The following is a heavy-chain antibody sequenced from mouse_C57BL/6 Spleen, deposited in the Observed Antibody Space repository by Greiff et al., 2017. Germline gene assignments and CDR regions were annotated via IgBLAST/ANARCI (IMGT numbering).Heavy chain of an antibody. CDR1: GYTFTDYE. Sequence: VQLQQSGAELVRPGASVTLSCKASGYTFTDYEMHWVKQTPVHGLEWIGAIDPETGGTAYNQKFKGKAILTADKSSSTAYMELRSLTSEDSAVYYCTRIKSTMVTTVFDYWGQGTTLTVSS. CDR3: TRIKSTMVTTVFDY. D-gene: IGHD2-2*01. CDR2: IDPETGGT. J-gene: IGHJ2*01. V-gene: IGHV1-15*01.